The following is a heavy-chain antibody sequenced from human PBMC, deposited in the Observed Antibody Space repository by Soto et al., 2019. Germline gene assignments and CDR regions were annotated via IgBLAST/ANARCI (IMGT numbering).Heavy chain of an antibody. CDR2: IDPSDSYT. V-gene: IGHV5-10-1*01. Sequence: GESLKISCKCSGYSFTSYWISWVRQMPGKGLEWMGRIDPSDSYTNYSPSFQGHVTISAVKSISTAYLQWSSLRASDTAMYYCASTSDSSSSEYYYGMDVWGQGTTVTVSS. CDR1: GYSFTSYW. CDR3: ASTSDSSSSEYYYGMDV. D-gene: IGHD6-6*01. J-gene: IGHJ6*02.